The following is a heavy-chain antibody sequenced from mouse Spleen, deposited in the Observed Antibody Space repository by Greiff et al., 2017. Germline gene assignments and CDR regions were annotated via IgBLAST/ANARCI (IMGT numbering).Heavy chain of an antibody. Sequence: QVQLKESGPELVKPGASVKISCKASGYAFSSSWMNWVKQRPGKGLEWIGRIYPGDGDTNYNGKFKGKATLTADKSSSTAYMQLSSLTSEDSAVYFCARLTHYYGSSHWYFDVWGTGTTVTVSS. CDR1: GYAFSSSW. V-gene: IGHV1-82*01. CDR3: ARLTHYYGSSHWYFDV. J-gene: IGHJ1*03. D-gene: IGHD1-1*01. CDR2: IYPGDGDT.